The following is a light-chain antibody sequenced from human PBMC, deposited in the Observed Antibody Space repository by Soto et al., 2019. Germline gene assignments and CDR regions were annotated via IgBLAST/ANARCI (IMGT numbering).Light chain of an antibody. J-gene: IGKJ5*01. CDR1: QSVSSN. Sequence: EIVMTQSPATLSVSPGERATLSCRASQSVSSNLAWYQQKPGQAPSLLIYGASTRATGTPARFSGSGSGTEFTLTISSLQSEDFAVYYCQQYHNWPPITFGQGTRLEIK. CDR2: GAS. CDR3: QQYHNWPPIT. V-gene: IGKV3-15*01.